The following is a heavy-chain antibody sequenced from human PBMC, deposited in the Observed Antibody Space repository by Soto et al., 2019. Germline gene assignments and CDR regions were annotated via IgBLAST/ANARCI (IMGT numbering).Heavy chain of an antibody. CDR2: MNTNSDDT. V-gene: IGHV1-8*01. D-gene: IGHD6-13*01. CDR3: AREWSAAGHFYGMDV. CDR1: GYTFTSYD. J-gene: IGHJ6*02. Sequence: ASVKVSCKTAGYTFTSYDINWVRQAPGQGLEWVGWMNTNSDDTRSAQKFRGRLTLTRDKSMRAVFMKLSNLRPDDTAVYYCAREWSAAGHFYGMDVWGQGTTVTVSS.